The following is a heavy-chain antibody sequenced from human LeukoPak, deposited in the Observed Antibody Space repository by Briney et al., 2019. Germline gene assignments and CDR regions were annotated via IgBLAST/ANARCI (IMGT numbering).Heavy chain of an antibody. CDR3: AREEPGYYDGFDL. CDR1: GGFITFGGYS. V-gene: IGHV4-30-2*01. CDR2: MFPTGNT. J-gene: IGHJ3*01. Sequence: PSETQSLICALSGGFITFGGYSWTWIRQPPGKGLQWIGYMFPTGNTHYHRSVKSRFTVSVDRSKNDFSLKLRSVSAADTAIYYCAREEPGYYDGFDLWGQGTLVTVSS. D-gene: IGHD3-9*01.